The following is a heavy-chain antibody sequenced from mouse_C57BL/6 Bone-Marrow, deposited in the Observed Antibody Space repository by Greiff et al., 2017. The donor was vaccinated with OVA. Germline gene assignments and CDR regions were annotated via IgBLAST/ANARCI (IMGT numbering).Heavy chain of an antibody. J-gene: IGHJ4*01. V-gene: IGHV5-15*01. CDR2: ISNLAYSI. D-gene: IGHD2-1*01. CDR1: GFTFSDYG. CDR3: ARGEVYKDYAMDY. Sequence: DVMLVESGGGLVQPGGSLKLSCAASGFTFSDYGMAWVRQAPRKGPEWVAFISNLAYSIYYADTVTGRFTISRENAKNTLYLEMSSLRSEDTAMYYCARGEVYKDYAMDYWGQGTSVTVSS.